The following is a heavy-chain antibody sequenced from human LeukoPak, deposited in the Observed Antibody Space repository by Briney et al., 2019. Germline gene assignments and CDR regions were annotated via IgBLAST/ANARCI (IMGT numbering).Heavy chain of an antibody. CDR1: GGSISSSSYY. CDR3: ARYPRALERRSAFDI. CDR2: IYYSGST. Sequence: SETLSLTCTVSGGSISSSSYYWGWIRQPPGKGLEWIGSIYYSGSTYYNPSLKSRVTISVDTSKNQFSLKLSSVTAADTAVYYCARYPRALERRSAFDIWGQGTMVTVSS. D-gene: IGHD1-1*01. J-gene: IGHJ3*02. V-gene: IGHV4-39*07.